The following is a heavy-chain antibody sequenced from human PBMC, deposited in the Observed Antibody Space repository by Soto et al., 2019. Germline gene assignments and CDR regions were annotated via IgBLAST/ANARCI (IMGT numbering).Heavy chain of an antibody. D-gene: IGHD5-18*01. V-gene: IGHV1-69*02. CDR2: IIPILGIA. CDR3: AEGGYHDGNDY. Sequence: AASVKVSCKASGGTFSSYTISWVRQAPGQGLEWMGRIIPILGIANYAASVKGRFTISRDNSRNTVFLQMNSLRVEDTAVYYCAEGGYHDGNDYWGQGILVTVSS. J-gene: IGHJ4*02. CDR1: GGTFSSYT.